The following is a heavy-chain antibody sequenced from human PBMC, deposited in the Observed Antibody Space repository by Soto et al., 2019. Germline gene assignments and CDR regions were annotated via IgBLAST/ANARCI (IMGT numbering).Heavy chain of an antibody. Sequence: QVQLQESGPGLVKPSQTLSLTCTVSGGSISSGGYYWSWIRQHPGKGLEWIGYIYYSGSTYYNPSLKSRVTISVDTSKNQFALKLSSVTAADTAVYYCARGRGTVTTVTTHLDYWGQGTLVTVSS. D-gene: IGHD4-17*01. CDR1: GGSISSGGYY. V-gene: IGHV4-31*03. CDR2: IYYSGST. CDR3: ARGRGTVTTVTTHLDY. J-gene: IGHJ4*02.